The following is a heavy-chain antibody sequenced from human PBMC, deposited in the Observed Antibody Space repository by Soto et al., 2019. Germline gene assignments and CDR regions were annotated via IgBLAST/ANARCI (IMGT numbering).Heavy chain of an antibody. CDR3: VKDGSSGWPYYYGLDV. Sequence: QVQLVESGGGVVQPGRSLRLSCAASGFTFSSYGMHWVRQAPGKGLEWVAVISYDGSNKYYADSVKGRFTISRDKSKNTLYLQMSSLRAEDTAVYYCVKDGSSGWPYYYGLDVWGQGTTVTVSS. D-gene: IGHD6-19*01. J-gene: IGHJ6*02. V-gene: IGHV3-30*18. CDR2: ISYDGSNK. CDR1: GFTFSSYG.